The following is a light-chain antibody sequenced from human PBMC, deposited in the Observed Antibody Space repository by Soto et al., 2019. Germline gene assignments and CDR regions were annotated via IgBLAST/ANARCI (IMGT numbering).Light chain of an antibody. CDR3: HQCGTSPVYT. CDR2: DAS. V-gene: IGKV3-20*01. Sequence: ESVLTQSQGTLSVSPGERVTLSCRASQTFGRTYLAWYQQKPGQSPRLLIYDASSRATGIPDRFSGSGSGTDFTLSISRLEPEDNALYHSHQCGTSPVYTFGQGKKVEI. CDR1: QTFGRTY. J-gene: IGKJ2*01.